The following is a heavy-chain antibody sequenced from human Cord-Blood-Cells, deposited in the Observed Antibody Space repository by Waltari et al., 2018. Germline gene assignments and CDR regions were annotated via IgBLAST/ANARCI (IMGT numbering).Heavy chain of an antibody. V-gene: IGHV1-69*01. CDR2: SIPICGTA. D-gene: IGHD5-18*01. CDR3: ARWTTAMVTYFDY. J-gene: IGHJ4*02. CDR1: GGTFSSYA. Sequence: QVQLVQSGAEVKKPGSSVKVSCKASGGTFSSYAISWVRQAPGQGLEWMGGSIPICGTANYAQKCQGRVTITADESTSTAYMELSSLRSEDTAVYYCARWTTAMVTYFDYWGQGTLVTVSS.